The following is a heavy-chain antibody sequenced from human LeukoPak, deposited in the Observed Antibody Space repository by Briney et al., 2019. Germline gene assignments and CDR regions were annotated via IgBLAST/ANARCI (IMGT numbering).Heavy chain of an antibody. V-gene: IGHV4-39*07. CDR2: IHYSGST. CDR1: GGSITSRTYY. J-gene: IGHJ4*02. D-gene: IGHD3-10*01. Sequence: SETLSLTCSVSGGSITSRTYYWGWIRQPPGKGLEWIGSIHYSGSTYYNPSLKSRVTISVDTSKNQFSLKLSSVTAADTAVYYCARDMGYYYGSGSYYGPYYFDYWGQGTLVTVSS. CDR3: ARDMGYYYGSGSYYGPYYFDY.